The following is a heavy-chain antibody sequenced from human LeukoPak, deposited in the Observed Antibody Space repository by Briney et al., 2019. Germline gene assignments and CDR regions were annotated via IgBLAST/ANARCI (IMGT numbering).Heavy chain of an antibody. V-gene: IGHV6-1*01. Sequence: SQTLSLTCAISGDSVSRHYLTWDWVRQSPSRGLEWLGRTFYRSKWYNDYAISVKSRITVSPDTSKNQFSLHLNSVTPEDTAVYYCVRSYDWVFVYWGQGTRVTVSS. CDR3: VRSYDWVFVY. CDR1: GDSVSRHYLT. D-gene: IGHD1-1*01. J-gene: IGHJ4*02. CDR2: TFYRSKWYN.